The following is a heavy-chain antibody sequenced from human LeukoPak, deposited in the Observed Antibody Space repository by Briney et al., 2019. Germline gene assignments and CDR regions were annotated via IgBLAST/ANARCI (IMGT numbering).Heavy chain of an antibody. Sequence: ASETLSLTCTVSGGSVSSGSYYWSWIRQPPGKGLEWVGYIYYSGSTTYNPSLKSRVTISVDTSKNQFSLQLSSVTAADTAVYYCARTYSNYFDYWGQGSLVTVSS. CDR3: ARTYSNYFDY. CDR1: GGSVSSGSYY. V-gene: IGHV4-61*01. CDR2: IYYSGST. J-gene: IGHJ4*02. D-gene: IGHD4-11*01.